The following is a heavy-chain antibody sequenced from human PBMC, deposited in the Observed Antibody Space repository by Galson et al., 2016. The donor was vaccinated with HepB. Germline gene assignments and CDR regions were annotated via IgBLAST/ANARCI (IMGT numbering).Heavy chain of an antibody. J-gene: IGHJ2*01. CDR3: ARVGATTRWYFDL. Sequence: SETLSLTCAVSGDSISSDNCWSWVRQFPGKGLEWIGEIFHRGSANYNPSLGSRVTISVDKSKNQFSLKMSSMTAADTAVYSCARVGATTRWYFDLWGRGTLVTVSS. CDR2: IFHRGSA. D-gene: IGHD1-26*01. V-gene: IGHV4-4*02. CDR1: GDSISSDNC.